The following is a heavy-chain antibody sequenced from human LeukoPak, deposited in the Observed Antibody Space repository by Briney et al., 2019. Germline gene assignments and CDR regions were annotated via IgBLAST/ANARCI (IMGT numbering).Heavy chain of an antibody. J-gene: IGHJ6*03. D-gene: IGHD3/OR15-3a*01. Sequence: RGESLKISCKGSGYIFTSYWIGWVRQMPGKGLEWTGIIYPGDSDTRYSPSFQGQVTISADKSISTAYLQWSSLKASDTAMYYCARRAGYYTGSYYYYMDVWGKGTTVTVSS. CDR2: IYPGDSDT. CDR3: ARRAGYYTGSYYYYMDV. CDR1: GYIFTSYW. V-gene: IGHV5-51*01.